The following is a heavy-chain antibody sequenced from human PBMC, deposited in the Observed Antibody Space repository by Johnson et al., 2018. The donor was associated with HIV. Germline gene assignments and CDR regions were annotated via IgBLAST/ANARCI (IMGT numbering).Heavy chain of an antibody. CDR3: ARGKGAAVGLDAFDI. D-gene: IGHD6-13*01. CDR1: GFTVSSNY. V-gene: IGHV3-66*01. CDR2: IYSGDST. Sequence: VQLVESGGGLVQPGGSLRLSCAASGFTVSSNYMCWVRQAPGKGLECVSLIYSGDSTYYADSVKGRFTISRDNSKNTLYLQMNSLRSEDTALYYCARGKGAAVGLDAFDIWGQGTMVTVSS. J-gene: IGHJ3*02.